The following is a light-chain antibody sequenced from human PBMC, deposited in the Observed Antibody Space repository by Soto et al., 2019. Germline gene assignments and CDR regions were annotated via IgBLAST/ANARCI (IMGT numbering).Light chain of an antibody. J-gene: IGLJ2*01. CDR1: SSDVGGYNY. Sequence: QSALTQPASVSGSPGQSITISCTGTSSDVGGYNYVSWYQQHPGKAPKLMIYDVSNRPSGVSNRFSGSKSGNAASLTISGIPAEDEADYYFSSYTSSSTVVFVGGTKLTVL. V-gene: IGLV2-14*01. CDR2: DVS. CDR3: SSYTSSSTVV.